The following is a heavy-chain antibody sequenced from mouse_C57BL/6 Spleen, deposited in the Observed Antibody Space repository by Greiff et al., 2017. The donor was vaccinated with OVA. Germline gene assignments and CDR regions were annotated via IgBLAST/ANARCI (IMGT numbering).Heavy chain of an antibody. CDR3: ARGWLPYFDY. D-gene: IGHD2-2*01. V-gene: IGHV5-17*01. J-gene: IGHJ2*01. Sequence: DVHLVESGGGLVKPGGSLKLSCAASGFTFSDYGMHWVRQAPEKGLEWVAYISSGSSTIYYADTVKGRFTISRDNAKNTLFLQMTSLRSEDTAMYYCARGWLPYFDYWGQGTTLTVSS. CDR1: GFTFSDYG. CDR2: ISSGSSTI.